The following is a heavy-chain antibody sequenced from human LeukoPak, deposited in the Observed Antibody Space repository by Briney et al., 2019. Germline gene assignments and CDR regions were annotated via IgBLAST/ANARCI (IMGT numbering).Heavy chain of an antibody. Sequence: GGSLSLSCAGSGFTFSDSYLGWIRPAPGHGLEGVSYIGLGGSTIYYADSEKGRFTVARSKAEKSLYLQMNSLRADDTAVYYCARLRYASGWFDYLGQGTPVTVSS. CDR3: ARLRYASGWFDY. CDR2: IGLGGSTI. V-gene: IGHV3-11*01. D-gene: IGHD6-19*01. CDR1: GFTFSDSY. J-gene: IGHJ4*02.